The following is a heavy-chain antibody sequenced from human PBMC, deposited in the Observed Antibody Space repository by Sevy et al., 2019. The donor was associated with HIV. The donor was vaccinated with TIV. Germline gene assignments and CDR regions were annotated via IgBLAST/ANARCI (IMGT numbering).Heavy chain of an antibody. D-gene: IGHD3-10*01. Sequence: ASVKVSCKVSGYTLTELSMHWVRQAPGKGLEWMGGFDPEDGETIYAQKFQGRVTMTEDTSTDTAYMELSSLRSEDTAGYYCATVGYYYGSGSPWYFDLWGRGTLVTVSS. V-gene: IGHV1-24*01. CDR3: ATVGYYYGSGSPWYFDL. CDR1: GYTLTELS. CDR2: FDPEDGET. J-gene: IGHJ2*01.